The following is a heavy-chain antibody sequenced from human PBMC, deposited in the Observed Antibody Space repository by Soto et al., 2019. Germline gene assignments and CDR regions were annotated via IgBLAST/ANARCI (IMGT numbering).Heavy chain of an antibody. Sequence: ASVKVSCKASGYSFTSYGITWVRQAPGRGLEWMGWINGYNGHTRYAQDLQGRVTMTTDTSTTTAYMELRSLRSDDTAVYYCARGHLLSSSSPNFRVDWWDPWGQGTLVTVSS. CDR3: ARGHLLSSSSPNFRVDWWDP. J-gene: IGHJ5*02. CDR1: GYSFTSYG. V-gene: IGHV1-18*04. D-gene: IGHD6-6*01. CDR2: INGYNGHT.